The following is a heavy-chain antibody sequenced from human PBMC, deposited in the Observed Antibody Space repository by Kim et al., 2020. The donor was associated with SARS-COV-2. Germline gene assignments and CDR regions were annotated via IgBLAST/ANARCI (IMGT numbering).Heavy chain of an antibody. J-gene: IGHJ6*02. V-gene: IGHV1-8*01. CDR3: ARGRYSAYGMDV. D-gene: IGHD2-21*01. Sequence: GSAQKVQGRVTMTRNTSISTAYMELSSLRSEDTAVYYCARGRYSAYGMDVWGQGTTVTVSS.